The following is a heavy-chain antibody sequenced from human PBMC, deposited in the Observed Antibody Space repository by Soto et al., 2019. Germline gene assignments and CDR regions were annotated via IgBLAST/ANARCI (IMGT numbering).Heavy chain of an antibody. J-gene: IGHJ6*02. V-gene: IGHV3-15*04. CDR2: ISYDGSKTDGGTT. CDR3: TTLGHYYDSSPLDV. Sequence: GGSLRLSCAASGFTFSSYAMHWVRQAPGKGLEWVAVISYDGSKTDGGTTDYAAPVKGRFTISRDDSKNTLYLQMNSLKTEDTALYYCTTLGHYYDSSPLDVWGQGTTVTVSS. D-gene: IGHD3-22*01. CDR1: GFTFSSYA.